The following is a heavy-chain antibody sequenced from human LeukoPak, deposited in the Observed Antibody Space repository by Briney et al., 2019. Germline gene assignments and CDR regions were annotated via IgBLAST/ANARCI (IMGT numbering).Heavy chain of an antibody. V-gene: IGHV4-31*03. D-gene: IGHD1-26*01. CDR1: GGSISSGGYY. J-gene: IGHJ4*02. CDR2: IYYSGST. CDR3: ARGLPSGSYYDY. Sequence: SETLPLTCTVSGGSISSGGYYWSWIRQHPGKGLEWIGYIYYSGSTYYNPSLKSRVTISVDTSKNQFSLKLSSVTAADTAVYYCARGLPSGSYYDYWGQGTLVTVSS.